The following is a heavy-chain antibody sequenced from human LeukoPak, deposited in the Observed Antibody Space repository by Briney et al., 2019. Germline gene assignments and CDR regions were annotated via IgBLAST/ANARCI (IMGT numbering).Heavy chain of an antibody. D-gene: IGHD3-10*01. CDR1: GGSFSGYY. CDR2: INHSGST. V-gene: IGHV4-34*01. Sequence: SGTLSLTCAVYGGSFSGYYWSWIRQPPGKGLEWIGEINHSGSTNYNPSLKSRVTISVDTSKNQFSLKLSSVTAADTAVYYCARGGEYGSGSYYKYWGQGNPGHRLL. J-gene: IGHJ4*02. CDR3: ARGGEYGSGSYYKY.